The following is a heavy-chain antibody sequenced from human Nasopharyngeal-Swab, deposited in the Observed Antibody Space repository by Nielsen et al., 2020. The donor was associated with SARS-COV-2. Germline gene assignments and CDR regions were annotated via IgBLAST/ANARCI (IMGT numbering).Heavy chain of an antibody. V-gene: IGHV3-23*01. CDR1: GFTFSTSA. D-gene: IGHD4-17*01. J-gene: IGHJ3*02. CDR3: ASLTTLWAFDI. Sequence: GESLKISCAASGFTFSTSAMSWVRQAPGKGLEWVSGIIRGGHTYYADSVRGRFTISRDNPKNSLYLQMNSLRAEDTGIYYCASLTTLWAFDIWGQGTVVTVSS. CDR2: IIRGGHT.